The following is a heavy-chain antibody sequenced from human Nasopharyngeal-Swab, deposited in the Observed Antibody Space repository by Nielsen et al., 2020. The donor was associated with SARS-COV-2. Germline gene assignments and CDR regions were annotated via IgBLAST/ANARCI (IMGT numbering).Heavy chain of an antibody. Sequence: GESLTISCAASAFTFSSYTMSWVRQAPGKGLEWVSSIGGTGSYIYYADSVRGRFTISRDNAKNSLYLQMNSLRAEDTALYHCATWGIAVADYYYGMDVWGQGTTVTVSS. CDR3: ATWGIAVADYYYGMDV. CDR1: AFTFSSYT. V-gene: IGHV3-21*04. J-gene: IGHJ6*02. CDR2: IGGTGSYI. D-gene: IGHD6-19*01.